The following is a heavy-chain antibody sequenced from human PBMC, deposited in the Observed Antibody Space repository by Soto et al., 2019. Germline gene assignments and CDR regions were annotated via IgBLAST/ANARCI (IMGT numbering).Heavy chain of an antibody. J-gene: IGHJ4*02. V-gene: IGHV3-48*02. D-gene: IGHD2-21*02. CDR2: ITGISNTI. CDR3: AKDQTDVTLFDY. Sequence: PGGSLRLSCEASGFSFRSYSMSWVRQAPGKGLEWISYITGISNTIYYADSVKGRFTISRDNAKNSLYLQMNSLRDEDTAVYYCAKDQTDVTLFDYWGQGTLVTVSS. CDR1: GFSFRSYS.